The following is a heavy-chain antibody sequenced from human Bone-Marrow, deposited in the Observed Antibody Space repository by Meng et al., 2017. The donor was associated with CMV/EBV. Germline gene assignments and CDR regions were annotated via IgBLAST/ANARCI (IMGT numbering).Heavy chain of an antibody. J-gene: IGHJ3*02. D-gene: IGHD1-26*01. CDR3: ARDTVGSTLLRLGAFDS. CDR2: ISAYNGNT. Sequence: GESLKIPCKSSGYNFTSYGISRVRQAPGQGLKWMGWISAYNGNTNYAQKLQGRVTMTTDTSTSTAYMELRSLRSDDTSVYYGARDTVGSTLLRLGAFDSWGQGTMVTVSS. V-gene: IGHV1-18*01. CDR1: GYNFTSYG.